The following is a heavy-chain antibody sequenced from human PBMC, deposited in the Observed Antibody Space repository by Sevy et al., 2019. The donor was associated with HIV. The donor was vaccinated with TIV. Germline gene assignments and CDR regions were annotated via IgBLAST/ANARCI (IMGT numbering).Heavy chain of an antibody. CDR2: FSFGCGRI. D-gene: IGHD2-8*01. CDR3: AREGCTQPHDY. V-gene: IGHV3-23*01. J-gene: IGHJ4*02. CDR1: GFTFAKYS. Sequence: GSLRLSCAASGFTFAKYSMSWVRQAPGKGLEWVSTFSFGCGRINYADSVKGRFTISRDESKNTLFLQMNSLRAEDTATYFCAREGCTQPHDYWGQGTLVTVSS.